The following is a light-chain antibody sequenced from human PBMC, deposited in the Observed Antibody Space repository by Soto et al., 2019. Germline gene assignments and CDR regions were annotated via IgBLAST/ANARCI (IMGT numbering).Light chain of an antibody. V-gene: IGKV1-39*01. CDR2: AAS. CDR3: QQSYSTPPT. CDR1: QSISSY. Sequence: EIHRSQSAASLSASVVYRVTITFRASQSISSYLNWYQQKPGKAPKLLIYAASSLQSGVPSRFSGSGSGTDFTLTISSLQPEDFATYYCQQSYSTPPTFGQATKVDI. J-gene: IGKJ1*01.